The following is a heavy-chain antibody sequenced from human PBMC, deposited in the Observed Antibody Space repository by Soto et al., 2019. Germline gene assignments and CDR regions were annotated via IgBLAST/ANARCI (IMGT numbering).Heavy chain of an antibody. CDR3: AHTVTVANPAVFDY. Sequence: QITLRESGPTLVNPAQTLPLTCTVSGVSPSTGGVGMSWIRQPPGNAPEWLALIFWDGDTRYRPSLRNRLTITQDTSKNQVVLKFSDMDPVDTGTYYCAHTVTVANPAVFDYWAPGSLVTVSS. CDR1: GVSPSTGGVG. J-gene: IGHJ4*02. D-gene: IGHD5-12*01. V-gene: IGHV2-5*02. CDR2: IFWDGDT.